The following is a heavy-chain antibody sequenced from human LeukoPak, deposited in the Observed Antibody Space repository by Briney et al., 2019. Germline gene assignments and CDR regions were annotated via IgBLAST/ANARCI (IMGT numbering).Heavy chain of an antibody. CDR3: TRWDGYGDS. D-gene: IGHD5-24*01. CDR1: GFTVSSNY. V-gene: IGHV3-23*01. J-gene: IGHJ4*02. Sequence: GGSLRLSYAASGFTVSSNYMSWVRQAPGKGLEWVSGISGSSGNIYYADSVRGRFTISSDRSKNTLYLQMNSLRVEDTAVYYCTRWDGYGDSWGQGTLVTVSS. CDR2: ISGSSGNI.